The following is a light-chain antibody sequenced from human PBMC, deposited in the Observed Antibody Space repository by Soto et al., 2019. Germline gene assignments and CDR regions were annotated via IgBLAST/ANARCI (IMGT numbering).Light chain of an antibody. CDR3: SSYISRTFVV. V-gene: IGLV2-14*01. CDR1: SGDVGGYNY. J-gene: IGLJ2*01. CDR2: DVT. Sequence: QSALTQPASVSGSPGQSITISCTGTSGDVGGYNYVSWYQRHPGKAPKLIIYDVTHRPSGVSDRFSGFKSGNTASLTISGLRAEDEGDYYCSSYISRTFVVFGGGTKLTVL.